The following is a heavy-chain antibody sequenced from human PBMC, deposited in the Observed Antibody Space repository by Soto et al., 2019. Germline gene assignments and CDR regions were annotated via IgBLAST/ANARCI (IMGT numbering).Heavy chain of an antibody. V-gene: IGHV3-15*01. J-gene: IGHJ4*02. D-gene: IGHD2-2*01. Sequence: GGSLRLSCAASGFIFNNAWMTWVRQAPGKRLEWVGLIKSKANGGTAEYAAPVKDRFTISRDDSKNTLYLQMNSLKIEGTAVYYCTTGGGTYCSGSSCDNWGQGTLVTVSS. CDR1: GFIFNNAW. CDR3: TTGGGTYCSGSSCDN. CDR2: IKSKANGGTA.